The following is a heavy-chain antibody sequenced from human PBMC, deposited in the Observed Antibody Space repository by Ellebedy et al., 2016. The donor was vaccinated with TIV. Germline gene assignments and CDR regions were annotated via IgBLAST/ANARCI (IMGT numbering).Heavy chain of an antibody. CDR3: ATHIGYRTSFPDAFDI. V-gene: IGHV3-66*04. Sequence: GESLKISXAASGFTVSDNYMSWVRQAPGKGLEWVSVIYRGGSTYYPDSVKGRFTISRDNSKNTLYLQMNSLSPEDTAVHYCATHIGYRTSFPDAFDIWGQGTMVTVSS. J-gene: IGHJ3*02. CDR2: IYRGGST. D-gene: IGHD2-2*01. CDR1: GFTVSDNY.